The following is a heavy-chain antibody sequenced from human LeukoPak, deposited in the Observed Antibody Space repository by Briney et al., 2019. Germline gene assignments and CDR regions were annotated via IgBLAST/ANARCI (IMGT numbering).Heavy chain of an antibody. CDR1: GGSISSGGYY. Sequence: PSETLSLTCTVSGGSISSGGYYWSWIRQHPGKGLGWIGYICYSGSTYYNPSLKSRVTISVDTSKNQFSLKLSSVTAADTAVYYCARGGAARHWFDPWGQGTLVTVSS. D-gene: IGHD6-13*01. CDR2: ICYSGST. CDR3: ARGGAARHWFDP. J-gene: IGHJ5*02. V-gene: IGHV4-31*03.